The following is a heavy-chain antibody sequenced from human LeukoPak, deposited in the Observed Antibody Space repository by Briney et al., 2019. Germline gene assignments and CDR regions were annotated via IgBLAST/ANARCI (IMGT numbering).Heavy chain of an antibody. CDR2: ISSSAGFT. J-gene: IGHJ4*02. CDR1: GFTFSSYA. Sequence: GGSLRLSCAASGFTFSSYAMTWVRQAPGKGLEWVSAISSSAGFTYYADSVKGRFTISRDNSKNTLYLQMNSLRAEDTAVYYCASYGDYVNYWGQGTLVTVSS. CDR3: ASYGDYVNY. D-gene: IGHD4-17*01. V-gene: IGHV3-23*01.